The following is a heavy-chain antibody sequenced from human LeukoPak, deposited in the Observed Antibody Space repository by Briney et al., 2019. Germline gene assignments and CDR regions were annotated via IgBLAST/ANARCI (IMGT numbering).Heavy chain of an antibody. Sequence: SETLSLTCAVYGGSFSGYYWSWIRQPPGKGLEWIGEINHSGSTNYNPSLKSRGTISVDTSKNQLSLKLSSVTAADTAVYYCARHSGSYYFDYWGQGTLVTVSS. CDR1: GGSFSGYY. D-gene: IGHD1-26*01. CDR3: ARHSGSYYFDY. V-gene: IGHV4-34*01. J-gene: IGHJ4*02. CDR2: INHSGST.